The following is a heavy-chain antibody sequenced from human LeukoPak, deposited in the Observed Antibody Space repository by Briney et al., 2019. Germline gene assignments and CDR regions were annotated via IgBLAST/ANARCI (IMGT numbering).Heavy chain of an antibody. Sequence: GASVKVSCKASGYTLTSYDINWVRQATGQGLEWMGWMNPNSGNTGYAQKFQGRVTMTRNTSISTAYMELSSLRPEDTAVYYCARGRRCSGGSCYSVWLYWGQGTLVTVSS. V-gene: IGHV1-8*01. CDR3: ARGRRCSGGSCYSVWLY. CDR1: GYTLTSYD. D-gene: IGHD2-15*01. CDR2: MNPNSGNT. J-gene: IGHJ4*02.